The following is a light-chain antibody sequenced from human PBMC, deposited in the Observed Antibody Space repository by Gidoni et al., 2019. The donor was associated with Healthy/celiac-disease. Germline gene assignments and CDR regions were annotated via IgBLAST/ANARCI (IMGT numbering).Light chain of an antibody. J-gene: IGKJ2*01. CDR3: QQRSNWPYT. CDR2: DAS. CDR1: QSVSSY. Sequence: VLPQSPATLSLSPGERATLSCRAHQSVSSYLAWYQQKPGQAPRLLIYDASNRATGIPARFSGSGSGTDFTLTISSLEPEDFAVYYCQQRSNWPYTFGQGTKLEIK. V-gene: IGKV3-11*01.